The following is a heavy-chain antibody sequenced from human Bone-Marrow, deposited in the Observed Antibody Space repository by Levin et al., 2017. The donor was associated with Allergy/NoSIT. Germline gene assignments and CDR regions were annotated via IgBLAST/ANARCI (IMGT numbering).Heavy chain of an antibody. J-gene: IGHJ4*02. V-gene: IGHV3-30-3*01. Sequence: LSLTCAASGFTFSSYAMHWVRQAPGKGLEWVAVISYDGSNKYYADSVKGRFTISRDNSKNTLYLQMNSLRAEDTAVYYCARDTWPYYDILTGYLYWGQGTLVTVSS. D-gene: IGHD3-9*01. CDR3: ARDTWPYYDILTGYLY. CDR2: ISYDGSNK. CDR1: GFTFSSYA.